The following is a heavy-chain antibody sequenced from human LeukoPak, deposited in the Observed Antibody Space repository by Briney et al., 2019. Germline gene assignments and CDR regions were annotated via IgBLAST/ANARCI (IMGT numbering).Heavy chain of an antibody. J-gene: IGHJ3*02. CDR1: GGSISSSSYY. Sequence: SETLSLTCTVSGGSISSSSYYWGWIRQPPGKGLEWIGSIYYSGSTYYNPSLKSRVTISADTSKNQFSLKLSSVTAADTAVYYCARLRITMIVVVTYYVGRFDIWGQGTMVTVSS. D-gene: IGHD3-22*01. V-gene: IGHV4-39*01. CDR3: ARLRITMIVVVTYYVGRFDI. CDR2: IYYSGST.